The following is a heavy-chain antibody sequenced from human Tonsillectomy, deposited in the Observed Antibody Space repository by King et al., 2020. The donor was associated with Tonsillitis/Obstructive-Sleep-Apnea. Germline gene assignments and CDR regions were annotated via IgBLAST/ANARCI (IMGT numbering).Heavy chain of an antibody. CDR2: INWNGGST. Sequence: VQLVESGGGVVRPGGSLRLSCAASGFTFDDYGMSWFRQSPGKGLEWFSGINWNGGSTGYAVSVKGRFTISRDNAKNSLYLQMNSLRAEDTALYYCARDGYSSGWYYFDYWGQGTLVTVSS. CDR3: ARDGYSSGWYYFDY. CDR1: GFTFDDYG. V-gene: IGHV3-20*04. D-gene: IGHD6-19*01. J-gene: IGHJ4*02.